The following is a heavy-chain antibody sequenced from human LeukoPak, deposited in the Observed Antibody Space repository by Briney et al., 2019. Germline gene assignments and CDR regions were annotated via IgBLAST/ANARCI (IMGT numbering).Heavy chain of an antibody. CDR1: GYTFTGYY. CDR2: INPNSGGT. CDR3: ARGGEFDSSGYYDITGY. Sequence: ASVKVSCKASGYTFTGYYMHWVRQAPGQGLEWMGWINPNSGGTNYAQKFQGWVTMTRDTSISTAYMELSRLRSDDTAVYYCARGGEFDSSGYYDITGYWGQGTLVTVSS. J-gene: IGHJ4*02. D-gene: IGHD3-22*01. V-gene: IGHV1-2*04.